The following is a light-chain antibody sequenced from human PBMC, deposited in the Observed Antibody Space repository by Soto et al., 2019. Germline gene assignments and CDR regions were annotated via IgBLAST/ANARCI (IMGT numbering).Light chain of an antibody. V-gene: IGLV2-8*01. Sequence: QSALTQPPSASGSPGQSVTISCTGTSSDVGGYNSVSWYQHHPGKAPKVMIYEVTKRPSGVPDRFSGSKSGNTASLTVSGLQAEDEADYYCASSAGNFYVFGTGTKLTV. CDR1: SSDVGGYNS. J-gene: IGLJ1*01. CDR3: ASSAGNFYV. CDR2: EVT.